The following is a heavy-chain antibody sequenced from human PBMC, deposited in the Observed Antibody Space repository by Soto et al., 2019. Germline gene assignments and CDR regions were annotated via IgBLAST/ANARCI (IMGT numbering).Heavy chain of an antibody. Sequence: YAASVKGRFTNSRDDSKNTTYLQMNSLKTEDTAVYYCTRNGDYVWGMDVWGQGTTVTVSS. J-gene: IGHJ6*02. CDR3: TRNGDYVWGMDV. V-gene: IGHV3-73*01. D-gene: IGHD4-17*01.